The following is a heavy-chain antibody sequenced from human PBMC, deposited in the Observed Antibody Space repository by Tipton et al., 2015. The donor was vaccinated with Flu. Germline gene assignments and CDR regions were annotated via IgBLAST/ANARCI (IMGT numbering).Heavy chain of an antibody. V-gene: IGHV4-59*01. D-gene: IGHD2-2*03. Sequence: TLSLTCTVSGDSISDYYWSWIRQTPGKGLEWIGYIYHSGSTNYNPSLKSRVTISVDTSKNQFSLRLSSVTAADTAVYYCAKIGYCSSTTCYYNWFDPWGQGTLVTVSS. CDR3: AKIGYCSSTTCYYNWFDP. J-gene: IGHJ5*02. CDR1: GDSISDYY. CDR2: IYHSGST.